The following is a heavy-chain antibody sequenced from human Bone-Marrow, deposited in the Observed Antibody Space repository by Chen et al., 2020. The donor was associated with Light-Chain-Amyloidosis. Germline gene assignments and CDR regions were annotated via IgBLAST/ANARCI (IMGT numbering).Heavy chain of an antibody. CDR1: GGAINSHNW. CDR3: TRAWRSTSDGRHDAFDI. D-gene: IGHD2-2*01. Sequence: QVQLQESGPGLVKPSGTLSLTCVVSGGAINSHNWWTWVRQPPGKGLEWIGEIYHSGSNTYNPSLKSRVTMSVDTSKNQFSLKLSSVTAADTAMYFCTRAWRSTSDGRHDAFDIWGQGTMVTVSS. V-gene: IGHV4-4*02. CDR2: IYHSGSN. J-gene: IGHJ3*02.